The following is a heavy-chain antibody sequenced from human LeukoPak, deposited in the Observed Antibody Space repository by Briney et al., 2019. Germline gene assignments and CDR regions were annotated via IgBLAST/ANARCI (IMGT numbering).Heavy chain of an antibody. CDR1: GGSISSGGYY. D-gene: IGHD3-10*01. J-gene: IGHJ3*02. CDR3: ARDRGSGAFDI. V-gene: IGHV4-30-2*01. CDR2: IYHSGST. Sequence: KPSQTLSLTCTVSGGSISSGGYYWSWIRQPPGKGLEWIGYIYHSGSTYYNPSLKSRVTISVDRSKNQFSLKLSSVTAADTAVYYCARDRGSGAFDIWGQGTMVTVSS.